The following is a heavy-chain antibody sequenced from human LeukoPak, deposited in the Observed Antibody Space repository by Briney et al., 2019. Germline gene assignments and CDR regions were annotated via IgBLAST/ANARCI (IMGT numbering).Heavy chain of an antibody. CDR3: ARRGTSHWPSEY. CDR2: IYYTGTT. CDR1: GGSISGSTFY. Sequence: SETLSLTCTVSGGSISGSTFYWGWIRQPPGMGLEWIGSIYYTGTTYYNPFLKGRFTVSVDTSNNRYSLKLSSVTGADAAVYYCARRGTSHWPSEYWGQGTLITVSS. D-gene: IGHD2-2*01. J-gene: IGHJ4*02. V-gene: IGHV4-39*01.